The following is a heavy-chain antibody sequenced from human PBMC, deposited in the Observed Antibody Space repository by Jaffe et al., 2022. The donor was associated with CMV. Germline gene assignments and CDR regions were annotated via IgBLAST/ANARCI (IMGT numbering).Heavy chain of an antibody. V-gene: IGHV4-59*08. CDR2: IFYTGST. D-gene: IGHD1-1*01. Sequence: QVQLRESGPGLVKPSETLSLTCTVSGGSIDSYYWSWIRQPPGKGLEWIGYIFYTGSTNYNPSLKSRLTLSIDTSKNQFSLHLSSVTAADTAIYYCARQPVLAYNYFDPWGQGTLVIVSS. CDR3: ARQPVLAYNYFDP. CDR1: GGSIDSYY. J-gene: IGHJ5*02.